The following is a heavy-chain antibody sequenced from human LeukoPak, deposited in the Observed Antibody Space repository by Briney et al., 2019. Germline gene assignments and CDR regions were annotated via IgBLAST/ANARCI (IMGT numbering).Heavy chain of an antibody. CDR2: ISAYNGNT. CDR1: GYTFTSHG. J-gene: IGHJ4*02. V-gene: IGHV1-18*01. D-gene: IGHD3-9*01. Sequence: GASVKVSCKTSGYTFTSHGISWVRQAPGQGLEWMGWISAYNGNTNYAQKLQGRVTMTTDTSTSTAYMELRSLRSDDTAVYYCARRDILTDLDYWGQGTLVTVSS. CDR3: ARRDILTDLDY.